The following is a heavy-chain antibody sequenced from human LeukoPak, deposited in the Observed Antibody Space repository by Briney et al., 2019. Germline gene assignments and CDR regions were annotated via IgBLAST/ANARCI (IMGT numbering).Heavy chain of an antibody. V-gene: IGHV3-9*03. D-gene: IGHD3-10*01. CDR3: AKSKYLGGSYDY. J-gene: IGHJ4*02. CDR1: GFTFSSYA. CDR2: ISWNSDMI. Sequence: GGSLRLSCVASGFTFSSYAMSWVRQAPGKGLEWVSGISWNSDMIGYADSVKGRFTISRDNAKNSLYLQMNSLRAEDMALYYCAKSKYLGGSYDYWGQGTLVTVSS.